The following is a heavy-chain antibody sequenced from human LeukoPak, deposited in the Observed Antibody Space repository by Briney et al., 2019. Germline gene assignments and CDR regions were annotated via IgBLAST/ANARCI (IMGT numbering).Heavy chain of an antibody. CDR3: ARNLCGGDCYSADYYYMDV. CDR2: IYYSGST. V-gene: IGHV4-59*01. CDR1: GGSISSYY. J-gene: IGHJ6*03. D-gene: IGHD2-21*01. Sequence: PSETLSLTCTVSGGSISSYYWSWIRQPPGKGLEWIGNIYYSGSTNYNPSLKSRVTISVDTSKNQFSLKLSSVTAADTTVYYCARNLCGGDCYSADYYYMDVWGKGTMVTVSS.